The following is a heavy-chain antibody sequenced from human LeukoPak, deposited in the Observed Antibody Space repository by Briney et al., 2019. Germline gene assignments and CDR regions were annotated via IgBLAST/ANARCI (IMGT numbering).Heavy chain of an antibody. CDR1: GFSFSNYG. J-gene: IGHJ4*02. Sequence: PGRSLRLSCAASGFSFSNYGMHWVRQAPGKGLEWVAVIWYDGTSKYYADSVKGRFTISRDNSKNTLYLQMNSLRVEDTAVYYCAKDGSGTYSRFDYWGQGTLVTVS. CDR3: AKDGSGTYSRFDY. D-gene: IGHD3-10*01. CDR2: IWYDGTSK. V-gene: IGHV3-33*06.